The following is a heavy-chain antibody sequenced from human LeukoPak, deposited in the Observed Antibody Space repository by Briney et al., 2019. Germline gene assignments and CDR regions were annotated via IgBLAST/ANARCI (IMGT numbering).Heavy chain of an antibody. Sequence: PSETLSLTCTVSGGSISSGGYYWSWIRQHPGKGLEWIGYIYYSGSTYYNPSLKSRVTISVDRSKNQFSLKLSSVTAADTAVYYCARASLGYCSSTSCYAFDYWGQGTLVTVSS. J-gene: IGHJ4*02. CDR1: GGSISSGGYY. CDR2: IYYSGST. CDR3: ARASLGYCSSTSCYAFDY. D-gene: IGHD2-2*01. V-gene: IGHV4-31*03.